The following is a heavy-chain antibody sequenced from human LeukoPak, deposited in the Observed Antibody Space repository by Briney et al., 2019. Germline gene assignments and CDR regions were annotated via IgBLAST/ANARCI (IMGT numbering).Heavy chain of an antibody. CDR2: INPNSGDT. V-gene: IGHV1-2*02. Sequence: GASVKVSCKTSGYTFTDYYMHWVRQAPGQGLEWMGRINPNSGDTNYAQKLQGRVTMTTDTSTSTAYMELRSLRSDDTAVYYCARVLGGYDLQNWGQGTLVTVSS. CDR1: GYTFTDYY. J-gene: IGHJ4*02. D-gene: IGHD5-12*01. CDR3: ARVLGGYDLQN.